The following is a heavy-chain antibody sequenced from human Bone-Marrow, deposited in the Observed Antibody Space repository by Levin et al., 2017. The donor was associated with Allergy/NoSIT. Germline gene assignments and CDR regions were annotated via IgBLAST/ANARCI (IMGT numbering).Heavy chain of an antibody. CDR2: INPDGSIT. Sequence: GESLKISCAASGFTVSNYWMHWVRQVSGRGLLWVSRINPDGSITNYADSVQGRFTISRDNAKNTLYLQMNSLRDEDTAVYYCTREITRGGTGAFYWGQGTLVTVSS. D-gene: IGHD2-15*01. CDR1: GFTVSNYW. J-gene: IGHJ4*02. CDR3: TREITRGGTGAFY. V-gene: IGHV3-74*01.